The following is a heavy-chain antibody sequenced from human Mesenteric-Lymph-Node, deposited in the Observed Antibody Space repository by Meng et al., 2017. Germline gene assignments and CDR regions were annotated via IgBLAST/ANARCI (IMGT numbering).Heavy chain of an antibody. D-gene: IGHD5-18*01. CDR1: GGSISSYY. CDR2: IYYSGST. CDR3: ARDGGYRYGYWDRKVYTIPYYYYGMDV. V-gene: IGHV4-59*01. Sequence: SETLSLTCTVSGGSISSYYWSWIRQPPGKGLEWIGYIYYSGSTNYNPSLKSRVTISVDTSKNQFSLKLSSVTAADTAVYYCARDGGYRYGYWDRKVYTIPYYYYGMDVWGQGTTVTVSS. J-gene: IGHJ6*02.